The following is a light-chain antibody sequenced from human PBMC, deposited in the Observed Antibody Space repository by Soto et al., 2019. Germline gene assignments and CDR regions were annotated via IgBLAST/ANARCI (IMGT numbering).Light chain of an antibody. CDR3: CSYSGNRTFV. V-gene: IGLV2-23*03. Sequence: QSALTQPASVSGSPGQSITISCTATTSDFGIYDLVSWYQQHPGKAPKVIVFEGSKRPSGISLRFSGSTSGNTASLTISGLQADDDADYHCCSYSGNRTFVFGGGTKLTVL. CDR1: TSDFGIYDL. J-gene: IGLJ2*01. CDR2: EGS.